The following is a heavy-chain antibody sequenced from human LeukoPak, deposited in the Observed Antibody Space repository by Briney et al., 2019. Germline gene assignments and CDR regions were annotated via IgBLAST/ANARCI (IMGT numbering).Heavy chain of an antibody. CDR2: INHSGST. CDR1: GGSFSGYY. Sequence: PSETLSLTCAVYGGSFSGYYWSWIRQPPGKGLEWIGEINHSGSTNYNPSLKSRVTISVDTSKNQFSLKLSSVTAADTAVYYCARLGGWLHYYYYYGMDVWGQGTTVTVSS. J-gene: IGHJ6*02. D-gene: IGHD3-22*01. V-gene: IGHV4-34*01. CDR3: ARLGGWLHYYYYYGMDV.